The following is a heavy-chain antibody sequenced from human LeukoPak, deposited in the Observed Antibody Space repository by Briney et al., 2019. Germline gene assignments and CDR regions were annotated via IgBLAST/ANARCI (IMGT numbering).Heavy chain of an antibody. V-gene: IGHV1-46*01. CDR3: ARASARLGSGWFDP. Sequence: ASVTVSCKASGYTFTSYYMHWVRQAPGQGLEWMGIINPSGGSTSCAQKFQGRVTMTRDSSTSTVYMELSSLRSEDTAVYYCARASARLGSGWFDPWGQGTLVTVSS. D-gene: IGHD3-16*01. CDR2: INPSGGST. CDR1: GYTFTSYY. J-gene: IGHJ5*02.